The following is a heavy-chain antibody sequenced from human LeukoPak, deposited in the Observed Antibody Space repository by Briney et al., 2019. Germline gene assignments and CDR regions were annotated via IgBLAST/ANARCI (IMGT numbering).Heavy chain of an antibody. CDR1: GFTFSSYS. D-gene: IGHD3-22*01. Sequence: PGGSLRLSCAASGFTFSSYSMNWVRQAPGKGLEWVSAISGSGGSTYYADSVKGRFTISRDNSKNTLYLQMNSLRAEDTAVYYCAKAPRRGYDSSGYYLDYWGQGTLVTVSS. J-gene: IGHJ4*02. CDR2: ISGSGGST. CDR3: AKAPRRGYDSSGYYLDY. V-gene: IGHV3-23*01.